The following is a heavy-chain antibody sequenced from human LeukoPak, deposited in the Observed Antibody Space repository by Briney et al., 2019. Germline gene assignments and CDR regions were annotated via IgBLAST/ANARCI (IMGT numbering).Heavy chain of an antibody. CDR2: IYSDNT. Sequence: GGSLRLSCTVSGFTVSSNSMSWVRQAPGRGLEWVSFIYSDNTHYSDSVKGRFTISRDNSKNTLYLQMNSLRAEDTAVYYCAKDPDCTSGICYTFFDYWGQGTLVTVSS. CDR1: GFTVSSNS. J-gene: IGHJ4*02. CDR3: AKDPDCTSGICYTFFDY. V-gene: IGHV3-53*01. D-gene: IGHD2-8*01.